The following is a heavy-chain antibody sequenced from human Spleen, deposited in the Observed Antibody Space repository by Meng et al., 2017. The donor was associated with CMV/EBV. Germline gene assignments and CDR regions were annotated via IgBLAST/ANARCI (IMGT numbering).Heavy chain of an antibody. CDR3: ARSYARFDY. J-gene: IGHJ4*02. CDR2: ISWNSGSI. D-gene: IGHD2-8*01. CDR1: GFTFDDYA. V-gene: IGHV3-9*01. Sequence: SLKISCAASGFTFDDYAMHWVRQAPGKGLEWVSGISWNSGSIGYADSVKGRFTISRDNAKNSLYLQMNSLRAEDTAVYYCARSYARFDYWGQGTLVTVSS.